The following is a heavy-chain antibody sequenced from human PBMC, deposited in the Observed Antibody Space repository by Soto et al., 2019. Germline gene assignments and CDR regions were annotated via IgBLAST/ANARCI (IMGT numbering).Heavy chain of an antibody. Sequence: QVQLVQSGTEVKTPGASVKVSCKASGYTFTSHDINWVRQATGQGLEWMGWLNPYNGKTAYAQRFQGRVTMTWNATPGTVYLELSSLRSEDTAMYYCARVSSIAARRSFDSWGQGTLVTVSS. CDR3: ARVSSIAARRSFDS. J-gene: IGHJ4*02. CDR2: LNPYNGKT. CDR1: GYTFTSHD. V-gene: IGHV1-8*01. D-gene: IGHD6-6*01.